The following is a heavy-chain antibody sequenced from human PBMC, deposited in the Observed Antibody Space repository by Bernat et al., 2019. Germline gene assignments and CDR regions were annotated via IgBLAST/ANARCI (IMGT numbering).Heavy chain of an antibody. J-gene: IGHJ4*02. CDR2: IWYDGSNK. CDR3: ARDSPHYGDYSDYYFDY. V-gene: IGHV3-33*01. Sequence: QVQLVESGGGVVQPGRSLRLSCAASGFTFSSYGMHWVRQAPGKGLEWVAVIWYDGSNKYYADSVKGRFTISRDNSKNTLYLQMNSLRAEDTAVYYCARDSPHYGDYSDYYFDYWGQGALVIVSS. D-gene: IGHD4-17*01. CDR1: GFTFSSYG.